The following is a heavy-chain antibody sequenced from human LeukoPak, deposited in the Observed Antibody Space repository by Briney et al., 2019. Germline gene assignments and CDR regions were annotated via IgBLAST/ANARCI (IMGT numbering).Heavy chain of an antibody. D-gene: IGHD5-12*01. V-gene: IGHV3-30-3*01. CDR1: GFTFSSYA. Sequence: GRSLRLSCAASGFTFSSYAMHWVRQAPGKGLEWVAVISYDGSNKYYADSVKGRFTISRDNSKNTLYLQMNSLRAEDTAVYYCAKDSRGWLYYFDYWGQGTLVTVSS. CDR2: ISYDGSNK. J-gene: IGHJ4*02. CDR3: AKDSRGWLYYFDY.